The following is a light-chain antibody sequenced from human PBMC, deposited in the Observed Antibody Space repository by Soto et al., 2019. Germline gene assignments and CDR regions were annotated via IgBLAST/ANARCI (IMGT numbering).Light chain of an antibody. CDR2: EVI. CDR3: ASKAGSSRHVV. CDR1: SSDVGSYNR. J-gene: IGLJ2*01. Sequence: QSALTQPPSVSGSPGQSVTISCTGTSSDVGSYNRVSWYQQPPGTAPKLIISEVINRPSGVPDRFSASKSGDTASLTISGLQAEDEADYYCASKAGSSRHVVFGGGTKLTVL. V-gene: IGLV2-18*02.